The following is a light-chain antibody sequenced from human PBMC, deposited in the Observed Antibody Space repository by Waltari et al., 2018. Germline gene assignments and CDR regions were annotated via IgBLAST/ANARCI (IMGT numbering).Light chain of an antibody. CDR3: QHGFGTPLT. J-gene: IGKJ4*01. V-gene: IGKV1-39*01. CDR2: KPS. Sequence: DIQMTQSPSSLSASVGDRVTLTCRASENVNNYLNWYQQKPGKSPKLLIYKPSTVQSGVPSRFSGSGSGTDYTFTIDSLQSEDVATYFCQHGFGTPLTFGGGTKVEI. CDR1: ENVNNY.